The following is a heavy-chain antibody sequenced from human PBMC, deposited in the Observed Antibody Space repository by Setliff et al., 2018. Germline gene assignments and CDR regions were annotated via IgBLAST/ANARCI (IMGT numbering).Heavy chain of an antibody. Sequence: PSETLSLTCTVSGYSISSGYIWGWIRQPPGKGLEWVGNIGHTGSINYNPSLKSRLTISRDTSKNQVSLKLNSVTATDTAVYYCARDYPYSSGWYYFDYWGQGTLVTV. V-gene: IGHV4-38-2*02. J-gene: IGHJ4*02. CDR2: IGHTGSI. CDR1: GYSISSGYI. D-gene: IGHD6-19*01. CDR3: ARDYPYSSGWYYFDY.